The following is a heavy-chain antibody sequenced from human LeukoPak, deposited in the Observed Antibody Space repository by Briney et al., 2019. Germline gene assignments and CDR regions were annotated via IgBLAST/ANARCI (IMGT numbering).Heavy chain of an antibody. CDR2: VYYSGST. D-gene: IGHD5/OR15-5a*01. Sequence: SETLSLTCTVSGGSISSGGYYWSWIRQHPGKGLEWIGYVYYSGSTYYNPSLKSRVTISVDTSKNQFSLKLSSVTAADTAVYYCARDTGRVSLDHWGQGTLVTVSS. V-gene: IGHV4-31*03. CDR3: ARDTGRVSLDH. J-gene: IGHJ4*02. CDR1: GGSISSGGYY.